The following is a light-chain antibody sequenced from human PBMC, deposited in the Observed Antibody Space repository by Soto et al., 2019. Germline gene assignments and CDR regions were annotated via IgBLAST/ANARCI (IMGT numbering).Light chain of an antibody. CDR3: GTWDSSLCFYV. CDR2: DNN. J-gene: IGLJ1*01. V-gene: IGLV1-51*01. Sequence: QPVLTQPPSVSAAPGQKVTISCSGSSSNIGNNYVSWYQQLPGTAPKLLIYDNNRRPSGIPDRFSGSKSGTSATLGITGLQTGEEANYYGGTWDSSLCFYVFGPGNKVTV. CDR1: SSNIGNNY.